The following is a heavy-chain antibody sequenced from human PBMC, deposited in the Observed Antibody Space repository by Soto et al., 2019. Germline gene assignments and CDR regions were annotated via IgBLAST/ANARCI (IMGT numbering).Heavy chain of an antibody. CDR3: AKDRAGNTRRDY. V-gene: IGHV3-23*01. CDR2: ISGSGGST. CDR1: GFPFSSYA. Sequence: GGSLRLSCAASGFPFSSYAMSWVRQAPGKGLEWVSAISGSGGSTYYADSVKGRFTISRDNSKNTLYLQMNSLRAEDTAVYYCAKDRAGNTRRDYWGQGTLVTVSS. J-gene: IGHJ4*02. D-gene: IGHD2-15*01.